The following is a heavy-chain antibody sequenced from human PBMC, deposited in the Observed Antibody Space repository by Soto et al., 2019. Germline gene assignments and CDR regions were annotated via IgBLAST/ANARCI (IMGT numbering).Heavy chain of an antibody. CDR1: GGSISSYY. J-gene: IGHJ4*02. D-gene: IGHD6-13*01. CDR2: IHTTEST. V-gene: IGHV4-4*07. CDR3: ARALSSAAGLYFDY. Sequence: SETLSLTCTVSGGSISSYYWSWIRQPAGKGMEWVGRIHTTESTNYNPSLKSRVTMSIDTSNNQFSLKLSSLTAADTAVYYCARALSSAAGLYFDYWGQGTLVTVSS.